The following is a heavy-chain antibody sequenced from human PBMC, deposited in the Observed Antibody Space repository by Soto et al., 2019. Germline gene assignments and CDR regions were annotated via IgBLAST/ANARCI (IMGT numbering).Heavy chain of an antibody. Sequence: QVQLQESGAGLVQASETLSLTCSISGGSMRGYRWNWIRQTPGQGVEWLGYLHNSGNPTYSSSLKGRVTISVDMSEKPSSEKLAAVSAADTAVYWCAREPVDGYAFFDSGGQGVLFTASS. CDR3: AREPVDGYAFFDS. CDR2: LHNSGNP. CDR1: GGSMRGYR. V-gene: IGHV4-59*01. J-gene: IGHJ5*02. D-gene: IGHD5-12*01.